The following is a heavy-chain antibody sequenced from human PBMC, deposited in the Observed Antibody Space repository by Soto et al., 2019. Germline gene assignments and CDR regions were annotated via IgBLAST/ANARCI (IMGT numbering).Heavy chain of an antibody. Sequence: PGGSLRLSCAASEFTFSIYSMSWVRQAPGNGLEWVSAISGSGGSTYYADSVKGRFTISRDNSKNTLYLQMNSLRAEDTAVYYCAKDLKISWAHSNYLNYYGMDVWGQGTTVIVSS. J-gene: IGHJ6*02. D-gene: IGHD4-4*01. V-gene: IGHV3-23*01. CDR2: ISGSGGST. CDR1: EFTFSIYS. CDR3: AKDLKISWAHSNYLNYYGMDV.